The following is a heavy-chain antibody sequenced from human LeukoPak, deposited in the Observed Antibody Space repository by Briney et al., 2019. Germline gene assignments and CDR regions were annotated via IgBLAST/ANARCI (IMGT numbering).Heavy chain of an antibody. CDR3: AASYNWTPMYYFDY. J-gene: IGHJ4*02. V-gene: IGHV1-69*05. CDR1: GGTFSSYA. Sequence: ASVKVSCKASGGTFSSYAISWVRQAPGQGLEWMGGIIPIFGTANYAQKFQGRVTITTDESTSTAYMELSSLRSEDTAVYYCAASYNWTPMYYFDYWRQGTLVTVSS. CDR2: IIPIFGTA. D-gene: IGHD1-20*01.